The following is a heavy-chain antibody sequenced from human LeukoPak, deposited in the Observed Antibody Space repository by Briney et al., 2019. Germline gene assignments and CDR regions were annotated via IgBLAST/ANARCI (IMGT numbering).Heavy chain of an antibody. CDR2: INHSGST. CDR3: AGHFHYYGSGSYDP. Sequence: SETLSLTCAVYGGSFSAYYWTSIRQSPGKGLEWIGEINHSGSTNYNPSLKSRVTISVDTSKNQFSLKLNSVTAADTAAYYCAGHFHYYGSGSYDPWGQGTLVTVSS. V-gene: IGHV4-34*01. J-gene: IGHJ5*02. D-gene: IGHD3-10*01. CDR1: GGSFSAYY.